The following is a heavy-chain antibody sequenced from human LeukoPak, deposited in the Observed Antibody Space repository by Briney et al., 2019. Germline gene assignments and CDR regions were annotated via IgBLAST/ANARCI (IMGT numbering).Heavy chain of an antibody. V-gene: IGHV3-11*01. Sequence: GGSLRLSCAASGFTFSDYYMSWIRQAPGKGLEWVSYISSSGSTIYYADSVKGRFTISRDNAKNSLYLQMNSLRAEDTAVYYCAREEIVVVLAAMNWFDPWGQGTLVTVSS. J-gene: IGHJ5*02. CDR2: ISSSGSTI. D-gene: IGHD2-2*01. CDR3: AREEIVVVLAAMNWFDP. CDR1: GFTFSDYY.